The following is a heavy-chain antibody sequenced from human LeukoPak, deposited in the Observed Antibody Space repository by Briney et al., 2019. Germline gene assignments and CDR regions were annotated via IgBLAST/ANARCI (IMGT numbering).Heavy chain of an antibody. V-gene: IGHV3-21*01. CDR3: ARAFGEYGSGSYYYHDAFDI. D-gene: IGHD3-10*01. J-gene: IGHJ3*02. Sequence: KPGGSVRLSCAASGFTFTRSRMDWVRQAPGKGLEWVSSISSSSTYIFHADSVKGRFTISRDNAKNSLYLQMNSLRAEDTAVYYCARAFGEYGSGSYYYHDAFDIWGQGTMVTVSS. CDR2: ISSSSTYI. CDR1: GFTFTRSR.